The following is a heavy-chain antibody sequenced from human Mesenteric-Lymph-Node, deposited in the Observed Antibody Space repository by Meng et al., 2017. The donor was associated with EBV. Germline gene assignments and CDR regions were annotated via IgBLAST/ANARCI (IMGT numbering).Heavy chain of an antibody. CDR2: IDHSGRT. V-gene: IGHV4-4*02. CDR1: GGSISSPHW. J-gene: IGHJ4*02. CDR3: ARAGSSGYSSFDY. Sequence: QVQRQESGPGLVKPSGTLSLTCAVSGGSISSPHWWSWARQPPGKGLEWIGEIDHSGRTNYNPPLKSRVTISVDKSKSEFSLKLSSVTAADTAVYYCARAGSSGYSSFDYWGQGILVTVSS. D-gene: IGHD3-22*01.